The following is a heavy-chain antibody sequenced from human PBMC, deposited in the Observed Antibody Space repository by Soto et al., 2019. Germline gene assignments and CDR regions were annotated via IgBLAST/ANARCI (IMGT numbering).Heavy chain of an antibody. CDR3: AKDRGSGSYSGYFDY. V-gene: IGHV3-9*01. Sequence: EVQLVESGGGLVQPGRSLRLSCAASGFTFDDYAMHWVRQAPGKGLEWVSGISWNSGSIGYADSVKGRFTISRDNAKNSLYLQMNSLRAEDTALYYCAKDRGSGSYSGYFDYWGQGTLVTVSS. CDR1: GFTFDDYA. J-gene: IGHJ4*02. CDR2: ISWNSGSI. D-gene: IGHD3-10*01.